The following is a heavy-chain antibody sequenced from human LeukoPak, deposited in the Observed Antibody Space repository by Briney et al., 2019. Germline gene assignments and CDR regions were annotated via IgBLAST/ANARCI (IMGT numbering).Heavy chain of an antibody. Sequence: GGSLRLSCAASGFTFDDYAMHWVWQAPGKGLEWVSGISWNSGSIGYADSVKGRFTISRDNAKNSLYLQMNSLRAEDTALYYCAKEDNYGMDVWGQGTTVTVSS. D-gene: IGHD5-24*01. J-gene: IGHJ6*02. CDR2: ISWNSGSI. CDR3: AKEDNYGMDV. V-gene: IGHV3-9*01. CDR1: GFTFDDYA.